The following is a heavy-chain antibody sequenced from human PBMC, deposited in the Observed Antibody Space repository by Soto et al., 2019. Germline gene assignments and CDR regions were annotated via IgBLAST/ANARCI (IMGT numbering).Heavy chain of an antibody. J-gene: IGHJ6*03. CDR2: ISSSSSYI. D-gene: IGHD3-10*02. Sequence: EVQLVESGGGLVKPGGSLRLSCAASGFTFSSYSMNWVRQAPGKGLEWVSSISSSSSYIYYEDSVKGRFTISRDNAKNSLYLQMNSLRAEDTAVYYCARVFHYYYMDVWGKGTTVTVSS. CDR1: GFTFSSYS. V-gene: IGHV3-21*01. CDR3: ARVFHYYYMDV.